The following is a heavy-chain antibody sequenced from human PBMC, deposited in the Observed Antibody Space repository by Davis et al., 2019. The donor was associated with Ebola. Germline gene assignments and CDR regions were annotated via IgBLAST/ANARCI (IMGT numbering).Heavy chain of an antibody. CDR2: IIPIFGTA. V-gene: IGHV1-69*13. CDR3: AREWDYGDYYYYGMDV. D-gene: IGHD4-17*01. J-gene: IGHJ6*02. Sequence: SVKVSCKASGGTFSSYAISWVRQAPGQGLEWMGGIIPIFGTANYAQKFQGRVTITADESTSTAYMELSSLRSEDTAVYYCAREWDYGDYYYYGMDVWGQGTTVTVSS. CDR1: GGTFSSYA.